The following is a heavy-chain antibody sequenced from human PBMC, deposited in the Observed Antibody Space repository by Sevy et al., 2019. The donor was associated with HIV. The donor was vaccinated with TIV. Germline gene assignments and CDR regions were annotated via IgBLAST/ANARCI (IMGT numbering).Heavy chain of an antibody. Sequence: ASVKVSCKASGYIFNNYGIGWVRQAPGQGLEWMGWISAYNGITNYAHKLQGRVTMTTDRSTSTAYMELRSLRSDDTAVYYCARLGGYCSGGNCYRLFYFDYWGQGTLVTVSS. D-gene: IGHD2-15*01. CDR1: GYIFNNYG. V-gene: IGHV1-18*01. CDR2: ISAYNGIT. J-gene: IGHJ4*02. CDR3: ARLGGYCSGGNCYRLFYFDY.